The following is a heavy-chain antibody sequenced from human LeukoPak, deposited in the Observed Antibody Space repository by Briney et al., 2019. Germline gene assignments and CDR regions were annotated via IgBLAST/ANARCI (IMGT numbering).Heavy chain of an antibody. CDR3: ASGETGDPSTFDY. D-gene: IGHD4-17*01. V-gene: IGHV4-38-2*01. Sequence: SETLSLTCAVSGYSISSGYYWGWIRQPPGKGLEWIGSIYHSGSTYYNPSLKSRVTISVDTSKNQFSLKLSSVTAADTAVYYCASGETGDPSTFDYWGQGTLVTVSS. CDR2: IYHSGST. J-gene: IGHJ4*02. CDR1: GYSISSGYY.